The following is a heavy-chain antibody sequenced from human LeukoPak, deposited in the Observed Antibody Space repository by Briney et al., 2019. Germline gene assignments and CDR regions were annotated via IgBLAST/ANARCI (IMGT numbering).Heavy chain of an antibody. CDR1: GGSISSYY. J-gene: IGHJ3*02. CDR3: AKAPSSSWPDDAFDI. Sequence: SETLSLTCTVSGGSISSYYWSWIRQPPGKGLEWIGYIYYSGSTNYNPSLKSRVTISVDTSKSQFSLKLSSVTAADTAVYYCAKAPSSSWPDDAFDIWGQGTMVTVSS. V-gene: IGHV4-59*01. CDR2: IYYSGST. D-gene: IGHD6-13*01.